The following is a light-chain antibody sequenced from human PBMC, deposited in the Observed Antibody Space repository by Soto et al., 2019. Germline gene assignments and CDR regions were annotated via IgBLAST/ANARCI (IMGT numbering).Light chain of an antibody. V-gene: IGKV1-9*01. CDR2: AAS. J-gene: IGKJ4*01. CDR1: QGISSY. CDR3: QQLDSYPIT. Sequence: IQLTQSPSSLSASVGDRVTITCRASQGISSYLAWYRQEAGKAPKFLIYAASTLQSGVPSRFSGGGSGTDFTLTISSLQPEDFATYYCQQLDSYPITFGGGTKVDIK.